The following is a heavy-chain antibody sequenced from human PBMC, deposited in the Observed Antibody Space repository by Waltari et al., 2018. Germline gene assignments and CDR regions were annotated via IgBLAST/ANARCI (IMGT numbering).Heavy chain of an antibody. V-gene: IGHV1-69-2*01. J-gene: IGHJ4*02. CDR3: VVGGYCSPSICPWDY. CDR2: VNTEDGET. D-gene: IGHD2-15*01. CDR1: GYTFTDFY. Sequence: EVQVVQSGAEVKKPGATVKISYKASGYTFTDFYIHWLQLAPGKGLEWMGRVNTEDGETMYGMNFRDRITMTADTSTNTAYMELSSLRSADTAVYYCVVGGYCSPSICPWDYWGQGTLVTVSS.